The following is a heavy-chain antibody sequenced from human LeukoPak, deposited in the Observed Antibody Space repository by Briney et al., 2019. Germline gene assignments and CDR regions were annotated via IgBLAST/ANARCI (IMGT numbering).Heavy chain of an antibody. Sequence: GGSLRLSCAASGFTSSSYGMHWVRQAPGKGLEWVAVIWYDGSNKYYADSVKGRFTISRDNSKNTLYLQMNSLRAEDTAVYYCARYGSTSWPTIGYWGQGTLVTVSS. CDR1: GFTSSSYG. D-gene: IGHD2-2*01. J-gene: IGHJ4*02. CDR3: ARYGSTSWPTIGY. V-gene: IGHV3-33*01. CDR2: IWYDGSNK.